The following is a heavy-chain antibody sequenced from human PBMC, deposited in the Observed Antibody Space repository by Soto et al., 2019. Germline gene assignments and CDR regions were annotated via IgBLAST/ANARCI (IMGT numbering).Heavy chain of an antibody. Sequence: GESLKISCAASGFTFSSFGMHWVRQAPGKGLEWVAVISYDGSNKYYADSVKGRFTISRDNSKNTLYLQMNSLRAEDTAVYYCAKGLARQVYGMAVWGQGTTVTVSS. CDR2: ISYDGSNK. D-gene: IGHD2-21*01. CDR3: AKGLARQVYGMAV. CDR1: GFTFSSFG. V-gene: IGHV3-30*18. J-gene: IGHJ6*02.